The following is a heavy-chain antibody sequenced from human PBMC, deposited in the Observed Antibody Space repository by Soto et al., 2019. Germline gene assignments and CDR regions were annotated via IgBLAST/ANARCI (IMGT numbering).Heavy chain of an antibody. CDR3: ALDIILSVYYGMDV. D-gene: IGHD5-12*01. Sequence: SGPTLVNPTQTLTLTCTFSGFSLSTSGMRVSWIRQPPGKALEWLARIDWDDDKFYSTSLKTRLTISKDTSKNQVVLTMTNMDPVDTATYYCALDIILSVYYGMDVWGQGTTVTVSS. V-gene: IGHV2-70*04. J-gene: IGHJ6*02. CDR1: GFSLSTSGMR. CDR2: IDWDDDK.